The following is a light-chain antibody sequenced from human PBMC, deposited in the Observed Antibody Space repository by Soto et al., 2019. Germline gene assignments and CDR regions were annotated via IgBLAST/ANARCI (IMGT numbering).Light chain of an antibody. V-gene: IGLV2-14*01. Sequence: QSVLTQPASVSGSPGQSISISCTGTRGDIGTYNYVSWYQYHPGKAPKLLIFEVSSRPSGVSNRFSGSKSGNTASLTISGLQAEDEADYYCASYSSSDTPYVFGSGTKV. CDR2: EVS. CDR1: RGDIGTYNY. CDR3: ASYSSSDTPYV. J-gene: IGLJ1*01.